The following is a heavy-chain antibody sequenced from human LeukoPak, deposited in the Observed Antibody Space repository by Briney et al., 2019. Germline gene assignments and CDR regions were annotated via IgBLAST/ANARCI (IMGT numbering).Heavy chain of an antibody. CDR1: GFTFSSYS. CDR3: ARSTYYYDSSGYLYPSFFDY. J-gene: IGHJ4*02. CDR2: ISRTSHTI. D-gene: IGHD3-22*01. Sequence: PGGSLRLSCAASGFTFSSYSMNWVRQAPGHGLEWVSYISRTSHTIYYADSVKGRFTISRDNAKNSLYLQMNSLRDEDTAVYYCARSTYYYDSSGYLYPSFFDYWGQGNLVTVSS. V-gene: IGHV3-48*02.